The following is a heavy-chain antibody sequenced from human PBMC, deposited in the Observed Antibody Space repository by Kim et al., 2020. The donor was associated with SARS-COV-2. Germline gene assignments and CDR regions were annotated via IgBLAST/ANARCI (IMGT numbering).Heavy chain of an antibody. V-gene: IGHV4-59*01. J-gene: IGHJ3*02. Sequence: SETLSLTCTVSGGSISSYYWSWIRQPPGKGLEWIGYIYYSGSTNYNPSLKSRVTISVDTSKNQFSLKLSSVTAADTAVYYCARCFGVCYAFDIWGQGTMVTVSS. CDR1: GGSISSYY. D-gene: IGHD2-8*01. CDR2: IYYSGST. CDR3: ARCFGVCYAFDI.